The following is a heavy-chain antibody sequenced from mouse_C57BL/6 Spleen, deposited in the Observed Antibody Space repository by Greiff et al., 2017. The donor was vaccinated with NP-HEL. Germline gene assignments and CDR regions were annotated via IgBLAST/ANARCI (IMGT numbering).Heavy chain of an antibody. D-gene: IGHD1-1*01. V-gene: IGHV5-4*03. CDR1: GFTFSSYA. CDR2: ISDGGSYT. Sequence: EVMLVESGGGLVKPGGSLKLSCAASGFTFSSYAMSWVRQTPDKRLEWVATISDGGSYTYYPDNVKGRFTISRDNAKNNLYLQMSHLKSEDTAMYYCARPAYGSDYFDYWGQGTTLTVSS. J-gene: IGHJ2*01. CDR3: ARPAYGSDYFDY.